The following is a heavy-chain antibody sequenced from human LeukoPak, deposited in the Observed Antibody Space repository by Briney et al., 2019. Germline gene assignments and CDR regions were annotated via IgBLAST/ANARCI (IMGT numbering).Heavy chain of an antibody. V-gene: IGHV3-33*01. D-gene: IGHD6-19*01. J-gene: IGHJ6*02. CDR1: GFTFSSYG. CDR3: ARDGSSGYYYGMDV. Sequence: PGGSLRLSCAASGFTFSSYGMHWVRQAPGKGLEWVADIWYDGSNKYYADSVKGRFTISRDNSRNTLDLQMNSLRAEDTAVYHCARDGSSGYYYGMDVWGQGTMVTVSS. CDR2: IWYDGSNK.